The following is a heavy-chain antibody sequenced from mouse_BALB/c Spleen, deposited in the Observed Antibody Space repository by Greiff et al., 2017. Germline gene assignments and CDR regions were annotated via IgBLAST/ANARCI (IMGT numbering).Heavy chain of an antibody. CDR3: ARSILGYFDV. CDR1: GYSFTGYN. Sequence: SGPELGKPGASVKISCKASGYSFTGYNMYWVKQSHRKSLEWIGYIDPYNGGTSYNQKSKGKATLTVDKSSSTAYMHLNSLTSEDSAIYYCARSILGYFDVWGAGTTVTVSS. CDR2: IDPYNGGT. J-gene: IGHJ1*01. V-gene: IGHV1S135*01.